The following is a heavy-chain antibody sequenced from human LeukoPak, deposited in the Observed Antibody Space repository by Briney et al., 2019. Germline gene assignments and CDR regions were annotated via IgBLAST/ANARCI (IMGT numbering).Heavy chain of an antibody. CDR2: INPSGGST. D-gene: IGHD4-23*01. Sequence: ASVKVSCKASGYTFTGYYMHWVRQAPGQGLEWMGIINPSGGSTSYAQKFQGRVTVTRDTSTSTVYMELSSLRSEDTAVYYCARDEYGGIPGDYWGQGTPVTVSS. J-gene: IGHJ4*02. CDR3: ARDEYGGIPGDY. V-gene: IGHV1-46*01. CDR1: GYTFTGYY.